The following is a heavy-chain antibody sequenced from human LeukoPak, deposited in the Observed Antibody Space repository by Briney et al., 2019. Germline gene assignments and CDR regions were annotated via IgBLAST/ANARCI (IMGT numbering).Heavy chain of an antibody. CDR2: INTNTGNP. J-gene: IGHJ2*01. CDR3: ARVPDNYYDSSGYPAYFDL. D-gene: IGHD3-22*01. CDR1: GYTFTSYA. V-gene: IGHV7-4-1*02. Sequence: GASVKVSCKASGYTFTSYAMNWVRQAPGQGLEWMGWINTNTGNPTYAQGFTGRFVFSLDTSVSTAYLQISSLKAEDTAVYYCARVPDNYYDSSGYPAYFDLWGRGTLVTVSS.